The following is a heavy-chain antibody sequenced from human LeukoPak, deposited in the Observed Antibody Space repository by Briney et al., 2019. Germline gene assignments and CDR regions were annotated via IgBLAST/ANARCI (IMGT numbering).Heavy chain of an antibody. CDR1: GFTFSSYA. Sequence: PGGSLRLSCAASGFTFSSYAMTWVRQAPGKGLEWVSAISGSGGSTYYADSVKGRFTISRDNSKNTLFLQMNSLRAEDTAVYYCAGNTPISITMVRGVPHYYYYYMDVWGKGTTVTISS. CDR2: ISGSGGST. J-gene: IGHJ6*03. V-gene: IGHV3-23*01. CDR3: AGNTPISITMVRGVPHYYYYYMDV. D-gene: IGHD3-10*01.